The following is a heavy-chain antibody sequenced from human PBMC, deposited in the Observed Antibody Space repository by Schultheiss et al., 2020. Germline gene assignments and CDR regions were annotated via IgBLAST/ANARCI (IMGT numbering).Heavy chain of an antibody. Sequence: SETLSLTCAVYGGSFNGYYWNWIRQPPGKGLEWIGSIYYSGSTYYNPSLKSRVTISVDTSKNQFSLKLSSVTAADTAVYYCARHGYSSSSPVYYGMDVWGQGTTVTVSS. D-gene: IGHD6-6*01. CDR1: GGSFNGYY. CDR2: IYYSGST. CDR3: ARHGYSSSSPVYYGMDV. J-gene: IGHJ6*02. V-gene: IGHV4-39*01.